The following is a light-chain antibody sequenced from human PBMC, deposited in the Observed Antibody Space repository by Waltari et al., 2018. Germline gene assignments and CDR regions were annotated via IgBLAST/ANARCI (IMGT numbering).Light chain of an antibody. CDR1: SLRRYS. CDR3: HSRDTSSTRF. V-gene: IGLV3-19*01. CDR2: GQN. Sequence: SSDLTQDPAVSVALGQTVRITCHGNSLRRYSASWYQQRPGQAPILVLYGQNDRPSGIPDRVSGSTSGNTAYLTITGAQAEDEADYYCHSRDTSSTRFFGGGTRLTV. J-gene: IGLJ2*01.